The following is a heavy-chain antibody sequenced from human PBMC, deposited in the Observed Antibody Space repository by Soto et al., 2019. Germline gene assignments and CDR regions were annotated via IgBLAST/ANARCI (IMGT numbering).Heavy chain of an antibody. Sequence: PSETLSLTCTVSGGSISSYYWSWIRQPPGKGLEWIGYIYYSGSTNYNPSLKSRVTISVDTSKNQSSLKLSSVTTADTAVYYCATYGSGIDAFDIWGQGTMVTVSS. V-gene: IGHV4-59*01. CDR3: ATYGSGIDAFDI. D-gene: IGHD3-10*01. J-gene: IGHJ3*02. CDR1: GGSISSYY. CDR2: IYYSGST.